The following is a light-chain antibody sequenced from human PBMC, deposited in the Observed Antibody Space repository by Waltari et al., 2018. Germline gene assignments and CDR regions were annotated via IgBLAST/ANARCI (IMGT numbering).Light chain of an antibody. CDR2: EVT. Sequence: QSALTQPASVSGSPGQSITISCTGTSSDVGTYNLVPWYQQHPGKGPKLMICEVTKRTSGVSNRFSGSKSGNTASLTISGLQAEDEAEYYCCSYAGSKFYVFGTGTNVTVL. V-gene: IGLV2-23*02. CDR1: SSDVGTYNL. CDR3: CSYAGSKFYV. J-gene: IGLJ1*01.